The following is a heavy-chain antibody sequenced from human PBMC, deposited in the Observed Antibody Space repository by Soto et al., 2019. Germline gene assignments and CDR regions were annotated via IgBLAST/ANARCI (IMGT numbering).Heavy chain of an antibody. V-gene: IGHV3-21*01. CDR1: GFTFSTYS. Sequence: EVQLVESGGGLVEPGGSLRLSCAASGFTFSTYSMNWVRQVPGKGLEWVSSISSSSSYIYYTDSVRGRFTISRDNAQNSLYLQIDSLRAEDTAVYYCARAPNDDILTSYYFDYWGQGSLVTVSS. CDR3: ARAPNDDILTSYYFDY. J-gene: IGHJ4*02. D-gene: IGHD3-9*01. CDR2: ISSSSSYI.